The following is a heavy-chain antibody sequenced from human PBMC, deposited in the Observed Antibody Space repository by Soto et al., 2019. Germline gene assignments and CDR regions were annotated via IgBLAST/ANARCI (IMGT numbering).Heavy chain of an antibody. CDR2: IYWNDDK. Sequence: SGPTLVNPTQTLTLTCTFSGFSLSTSGVGVGWIRQPPGKALEWLALIYWNDDKRYSPSLKSRLTITKDTSKNQVVLTMTNMDPVDTATYYCAHRQEPAEGYCSSTSCYQVYWGQGTRVTVSS. D-gene: IGHD2-2*01. J-gene: IGHJ4*02. V-gene: IGHV2-5*01. CDR3: AHRQEPAEGYCSSTSCYQVY. CDR1: GFSLSTSGVG.